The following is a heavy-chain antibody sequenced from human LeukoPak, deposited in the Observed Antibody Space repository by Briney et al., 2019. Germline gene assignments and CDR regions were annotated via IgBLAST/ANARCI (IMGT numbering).Heavy chain of an antibody. V-gene: IGHV4-31*03. Sequence: PSETLSLTCTVSGGSISSGGYYWSWIRQHPGKGLEWIGYIYYSGSTYYNPSLKSRVTISVDTSKNRFSLKLSSVTAADTAVYYCAREMATKPSRAFDIWGQGTMVTVSS. J-gene: IGHJ3*02. D-gene: IGHD5-24*01. CDR2: IYYSGST. CDR3: AREMATKPSRAFDI. CDR1: GGSISSGGYY.